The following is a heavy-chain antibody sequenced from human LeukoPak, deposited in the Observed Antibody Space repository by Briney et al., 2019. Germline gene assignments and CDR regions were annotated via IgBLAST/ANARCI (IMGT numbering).Heavy chain of an antibody. J-gene: IGHJ4*02. CDR1: GFTFSSYS. CDR2: ISSSSSYI. D-gene: IGHD6-25*01. V-gene: IGHV3-21*01. Sequence: GGSLRLSCAASGFTFSSYSMNWVRQAPGKGLEWVSSISSSSSYIYYADSVKGRFTISRDNAKNSLYLQMNSLRAEDTAVYYCAGGGPAKGFDYWGRGTLVTVSS. CDR3: AGGGPAKGFDY.